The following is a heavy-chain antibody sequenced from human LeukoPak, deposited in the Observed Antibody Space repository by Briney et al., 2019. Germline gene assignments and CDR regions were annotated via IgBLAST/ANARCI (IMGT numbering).Heavy chain of an antibody. D-gene: IGHD2-2*01. CDR2: ISGSGGST. V-gene: IGHV3-23*01. CDR1: GFTFSSYA. Sequence: GGSLRLSCAASGFTFSSYAMSWVRQAPGKGLEWVSAISGSGGSTYYADSVKGRFTISRDNSKNTLYLQMNSLRAEDTAVYYCAKGYCSSTSCLRFYWSYYYYMDVWGKGTTVTVSS. J-gene: IGHJ6*03. CDR3: AKGYCSSTSCLRFYWSYYYYMDV.